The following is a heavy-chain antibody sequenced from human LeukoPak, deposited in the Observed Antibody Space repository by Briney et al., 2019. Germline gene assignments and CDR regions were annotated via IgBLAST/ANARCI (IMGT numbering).Heavy chain of an antibody. J-gene: IGHJ4*02. CDR3: ARHSSIVEDYYFDY. V-gene: IGHV4-59*08. CDR2: IYYSGST. D-gene: IGHD1-26*01. CDR1: GGSISSYY. Sequence: PSETLSLTCTVSGGSISSYYWSWIRQPPGKGLEWIGYIYYSGSTNYNPSLKSRVTISVDTSKNQFSLKLSSVTAADTAVYYCARHSSIVEDYYFDYWGQGTLVTVSS.